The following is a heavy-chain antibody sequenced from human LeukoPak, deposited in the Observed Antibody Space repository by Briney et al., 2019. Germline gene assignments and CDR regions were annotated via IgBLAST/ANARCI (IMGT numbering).Heavy chain of an antibody. Sequence: PGVTLRLFCAASGFTFNRSAMHWVRQASGKGLEWVGRIRSKANSYATAYAASVKGRFTISRDDSKNTAYLQMNSLKTEDTAVYYCTRHINDYWGQGTLVTVSS. CDR2: IRSKANSYAT. CDR1: GFTFNRSA. CDR3: TRHINDY. J-gene: IGHJ4*02. V-gene: IGHV3-73*01.